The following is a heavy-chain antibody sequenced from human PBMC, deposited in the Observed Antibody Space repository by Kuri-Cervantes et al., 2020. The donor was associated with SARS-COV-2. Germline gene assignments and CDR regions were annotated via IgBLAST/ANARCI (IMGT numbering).Heavy chain of an antibody. Sequence: SETLSLTCTVSGGSISSYYWSWIRQPPEKGLEWIGYIYYSGSTYYNPSLKSRVTISVDTSKNQFSLKLSSVTAADTAVYYCARLKTGGGIDPWGQGTLVTVSS. V-gene: IGHV4-59*04. CDR2: IYYSGST. CDR3: ARLKTGGGIDP. J-gene: IGHJ5*02. CDR1: GGSISSYY. D-gene: IGHD7-27*01.